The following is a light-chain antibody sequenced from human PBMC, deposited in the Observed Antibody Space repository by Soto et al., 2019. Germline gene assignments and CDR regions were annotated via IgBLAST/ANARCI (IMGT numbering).Light chain of an antibody. CDR1: QSISTY. CDR2: GAS. CDR3: QQSFITPPLT. V-gene: IGKV1-39*01. J-gene: IGKJ4*01. Sequence: DIQMTQSPSSLSASIGDIITITCRASQSISTYLNWYQQKPGKAPKLLIYGASTLQNGVPSRFSGSGSATDYTLTISGLQPEDFATYYCQQSFITPPLTFGGGIKVEMK.